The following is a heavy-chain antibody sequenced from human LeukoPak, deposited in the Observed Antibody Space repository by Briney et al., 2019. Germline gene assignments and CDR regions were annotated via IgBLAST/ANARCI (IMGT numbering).Heavy chain of an antibody. CDR2: INHSGST. V-gene: IGHV4-34*01. J-gene: IGHJ4*02. Sequence: SETLSLTCAAYGGSFSGYYWSWIRQPPGKGLEWIGEINHSGSTNYNPSLKSRVTISVDTSKNQFSLKLSSVTAADTAVYYCARVVYSSSIDLWGQGTQVTVSS. D-gene: IGHD2-8*01. CDR1: GGSFSGYY. CDR3: ARVVYSSSIDL.